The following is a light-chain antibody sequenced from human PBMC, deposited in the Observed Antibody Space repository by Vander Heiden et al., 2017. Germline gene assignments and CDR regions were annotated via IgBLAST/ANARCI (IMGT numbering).Light chain of an antibody. CDR2: WAS. Sequence: DIVMTQSPDSLAVSLGERATINCKSSQSILYHSNNKNYLAWYQQKPGQPPKLLIYWASTRESGVSDRFSGSGSGTDFTLTISSLQAADVAVYYCQQYYTTPGTFGQGTKVEI. V-gene: IGKV4-1*01. J-gene: IGKJ1*01. CDR1: QSILYHSNNKNY. CDR3: QQYYTTPGT.